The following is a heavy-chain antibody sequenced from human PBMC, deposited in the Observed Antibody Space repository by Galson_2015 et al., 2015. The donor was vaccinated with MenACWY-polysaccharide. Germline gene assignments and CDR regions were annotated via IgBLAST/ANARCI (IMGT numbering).Heavy chain of an antibody. CDR3: ANWRWLPH. D-gene: IGHD5-24*01. V-gene: IGHV3-7*01. CDR1: GLTFSSSW. J-gene: IGHJ4*02. Sequence: SLRLSCAASGLTFSSSWVNWVRQAPGKGLEWVASIKPDGSEKYYVDSVKGRFSISRDNAKNSLYLQMNSLRAEDTAVYYCANWRWLPHWGQGTLVTVSS. CDR2: IKPDGSEK.